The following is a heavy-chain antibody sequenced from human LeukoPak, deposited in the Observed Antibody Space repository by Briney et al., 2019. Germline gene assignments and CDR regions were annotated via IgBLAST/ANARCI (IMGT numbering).Heavy chain of an antibody. Sequence: GGSLRLSCAASGFTFSSYEMNWVRQAPGKGLEWVSYISSSGSTIYYADSVKGRFTISRDNAKNSLYLQMNSLRAEDTAVYYCARALLIAAAVTFDYWGQGTLVTVSS. J-gene: IGHJ4*02. CDR3: ARALLIAAAVTFDY. CDR1: GFTFSSYE. D-gene: IGHD6-13*01. CDR2: ISSSGSTI. V-gene: IGHV3-48*03.